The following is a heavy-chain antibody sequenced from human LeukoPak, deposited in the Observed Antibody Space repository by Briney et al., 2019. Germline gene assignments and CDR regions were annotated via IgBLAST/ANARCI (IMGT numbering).Heavy chain of an antibody. D-gene: IGHD3-3*01. V-gene: IGHV4-61*10. CDR1: GGSVGSRAYY. J-gene: IGHJ3*02. CDR3: ARVVYYDFWSGYSIRDAFDI. CDR2: IYTDGSS. Sequence: SETLSLTCTVSGGSVGSRAYYWSWIRQPAGKGLEYIGRIYTDGSSNHNPSLKSRVSISVDTSKNQFSLKLSSVTAADTAVYYCARVVYYDFWSGYSIRDAFDIWGQGTMVTVSS.